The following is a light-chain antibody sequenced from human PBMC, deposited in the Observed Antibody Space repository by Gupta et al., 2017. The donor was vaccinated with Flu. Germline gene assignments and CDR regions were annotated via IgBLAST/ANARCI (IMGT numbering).Light chain of an antibody. CDR3: QQSYSTPYS. CDR2: AAS. V-gene: IGKV1-39*01. CDR1: QSISSY. Sequence: DIQMTQSPSSLSASVGDRVTITCRASQSISSYLHWYQQKPGKAPKLLIYAASSLQSGVPSRFSGSGSGTDFTLPISSLQPEDFATYYCQQSYSTPYSFGQGTKLEIK. J-gene: IGKJ2*03.